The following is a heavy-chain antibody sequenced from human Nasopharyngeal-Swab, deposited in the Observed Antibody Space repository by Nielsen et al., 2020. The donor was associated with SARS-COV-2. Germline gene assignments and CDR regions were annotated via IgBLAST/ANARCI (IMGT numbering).Heavy chain of an antibody. D-gene: IGHD3-3*01. V-gene: IGHV4-34*01. Sequence: SETLSLTCAVYGGSFSGYYWSWIRQPPGKGLEWIGEINHSGSTNYNPSLKSRVTISVDTSKNQFSLKLSSVTAADTAVYYCAREKSDFWSGYLRGAFEIWGQGTMVTVSS. CDR3: AREKSDFWSGYLRGAFEI. CDR2: INHSGST. J-gene: IGHJ3*02. CDR1: GGSFSGYY.